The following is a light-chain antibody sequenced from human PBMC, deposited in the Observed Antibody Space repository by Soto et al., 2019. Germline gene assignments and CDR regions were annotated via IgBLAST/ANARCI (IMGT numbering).Light chain of an antibody. CDR2: ENI. Sequence: QAVVTQPPSVSGAPGQRVTISCTGSSSNIGASYDVHWYQQLPGTAPKLVIYENIKRPSGVPDRFSGSKSDTSASLTVTGLQAEDEADYFCQSYDRSLNGWIFGGGTQLTVL. CDR3: QSYDRSLNGWI. J-gene: IGLJ2*01. CDR1: SSNIGASYD. V-gene: IGLV1-40*01.